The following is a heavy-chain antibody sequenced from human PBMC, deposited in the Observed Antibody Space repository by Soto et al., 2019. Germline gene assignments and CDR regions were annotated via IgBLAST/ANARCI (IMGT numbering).Heavy chain of an antibody. CDR3: ARHAYDFWSGHPNPRYYYGMDV. D-gene: IGHD3-3*01. CDR1: GYSSTSYW. Sequence: PGESLKISCKGSGYSSTSYWIGWVRQMPGKGLEWMGIIYPGDSNTRYSPSLQGQVTISVDKSISTAYLQWSSLKATDTAMYYCARHAYDFWSGHPNPRYYYGMDVWGQGTTVTVSS. V-gene: IGHV5-51*01. J-gene: IGHJ6*02. CDR2: IYPGDSNT.